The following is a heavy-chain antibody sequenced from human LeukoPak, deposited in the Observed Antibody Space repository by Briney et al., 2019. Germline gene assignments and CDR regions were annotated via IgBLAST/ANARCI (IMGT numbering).Heavy chain of an antibody. Sequence: SETLSLTCTASGGSIGSGNQYWTWIRQPAGKGLEWTGRLFATGSSRSSHNPSLYGRASMAVDTSKNQYALELKSVTAADSAVYFCARGIVSARFCYCTIYWGKGIMVIVSS. V-gene: IGHV4-61*02. D-gene: IGHD2-15*01. CDR2: LFATGS. CDR3: ARGIVSARFCYCTIY. J-gene: IGHJ4*02. CDR1: GGSIGSGNQY.